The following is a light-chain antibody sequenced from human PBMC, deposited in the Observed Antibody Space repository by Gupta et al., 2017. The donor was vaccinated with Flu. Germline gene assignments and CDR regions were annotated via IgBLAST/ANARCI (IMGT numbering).Light chain of an antibody. V-gene: IGLV3-9*01. CDR3: QVWDSSTEV. Sequence: ALGKTSSITCGGNNIENRNVPWYQQKPGQAPVLVIYRDISRPAGIPGRFSGSNSGNTATLTISGAEAGDEADYYCQVWDSSTEVFGGGTKLTVL. J-gene: IGLJ2*01. CDR2: RDI. CDR1: NIENRN.